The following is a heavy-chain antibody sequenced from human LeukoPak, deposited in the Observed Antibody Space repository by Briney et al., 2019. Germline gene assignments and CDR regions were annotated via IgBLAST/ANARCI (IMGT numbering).Heavy chain of an antibody. CDR3: IRDEALWRLDY. V-gene: IGHV3-74*03. J-gene: IGHJ4*02. CDR2: IDERGTNT. CDR1: GFTFSNHW. Sequence: GGSLRLSRVASGFTFSNHWMHWVRHAPGKGLVWVSRIDERGTNTMYADSVKGRFSISRDNAKNTVNLQMNSLRAEDTGVYYCIRDEALWRLDYWGQGALVTVSS. D-gene: IGHD2-21*01.